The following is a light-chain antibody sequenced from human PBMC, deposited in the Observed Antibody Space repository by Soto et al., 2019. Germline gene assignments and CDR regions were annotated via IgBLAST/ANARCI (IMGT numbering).Light chain of an antibody. Sequence: PGGRATLSCRASQSVSLSLAWYQQKPGQPPRLLIYGASTRDTGVPSRFSGSGSGTEFTLTITSLQSDDFAVYYCEQYNNWPLWTFGQGTKVDIK. V-gene: IGKV3D-15*01. CDR1: QSVSLS. J-gene: IGKJ1*01. CDR2: GAS. CDR3: EQYNNWPLWT.